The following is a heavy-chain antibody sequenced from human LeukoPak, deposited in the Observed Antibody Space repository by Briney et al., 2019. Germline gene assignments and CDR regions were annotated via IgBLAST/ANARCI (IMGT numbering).Heavy chain of an antibody. V-gene: IGHV3-7*01. J-gene: IGHJ4*02. CDR1: GFSFSSSW. Sequence: GSLRLSCAASGFSFSSSWMSWVRQAPGKGLEWVANIKQDGSEKYYVDSVKGRFTISRDNAKNSLYLQMNSLRAEDTAVYYCAREGSSSWNFDYWGQGTLVTVSS. CDR2: IKQDGSEK. CDR3: AREGSSSWNFDY. D-gene: IGHD6-13*01.